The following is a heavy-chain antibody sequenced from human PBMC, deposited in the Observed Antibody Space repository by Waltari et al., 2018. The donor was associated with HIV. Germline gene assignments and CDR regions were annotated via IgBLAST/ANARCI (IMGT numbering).Heavy chain of an antibody. CDR3: ARTTGYCSGGSCYPYAFDI. CDR2: IYYSGST. CDR1: GGSISSYY. D-gene: IGHD2-15*01. J-gene: IGHJ3*02. Sequence: QVQLQESGPGLVKPSATLSLTCTVSGGSISSYYWSWIRPPPGKGLEWIGYIYYSGSTNYNPSLKSRVTISVDTSKNQFSLKLSSVTAADTAVYYCARTTGYCSGGSCYPYAFDIWGQGTMVTVSS. V-gene: IGHV4-59*01.